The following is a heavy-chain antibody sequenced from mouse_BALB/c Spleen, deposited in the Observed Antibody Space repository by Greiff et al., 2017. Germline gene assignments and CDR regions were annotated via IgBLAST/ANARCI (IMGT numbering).Heavy chain of an antibody. CDR2: IYPGNSDT. Sequence: EVQLQQSGTVLARPGASVKMSCKASGYSFTSYWMHWVKQRPGQGLEWIGAIYPGNSDTSYNQKFKGKAKLTAVTSASTAYMELSSLTNEDSAVYYCTRYYDGYYGGYFDVWGAGTTVTVSS. D-gene: IGHD2-3*01. V-gene: IGHV1-5*01. CDR3: TRYYDGYYGGYFDV. J-gene: IGHJ1*01. CDR1: GYSFTSYW.